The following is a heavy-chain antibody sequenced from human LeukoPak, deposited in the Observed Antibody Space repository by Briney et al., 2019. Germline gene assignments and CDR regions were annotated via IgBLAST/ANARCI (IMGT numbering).Heavy chain of an antibody. D-gene: IGHD2-2*02. Sequence: SETLSLTCTVSGGSISSYYWSWIRQPAGKGLEWIGRIYTSESTNYNPSLKSRVTMSVDTSKNQFSLKLSSVTAADTAVYYCARAQRPYCSSTSCYKPYYYYMDVWGKGTTVTVSS. CDR1: GGSISSYY. J-gene: IGHJ6*03. CDR2: IYTSEST. V-gene: IGHV4-4*07. CDR3: ARAQRPYCSSTSCYKPYYYYMDV.